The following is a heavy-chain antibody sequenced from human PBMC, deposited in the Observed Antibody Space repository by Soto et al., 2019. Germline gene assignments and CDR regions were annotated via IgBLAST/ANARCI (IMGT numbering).Heavy chain of an antibody. CDR1: GGSISSGGYY. J-gene: IGHJ4*02. CDR3: AREDPYGELHYFAY. D-gene: IGHD4-17*01. Sequence: SETLSLTCTVSGGSISSGGYYWSWIRQHPGKGLEWIGYIYYSGSTYYNPSLKSRVTISVDTSKNQFSLKLSSVTAADTAVYYCAREDPYGELHYFAYWGQGTLVSVSS. CDR2: IYYSGST. V-gene: IGHV4-31*03.